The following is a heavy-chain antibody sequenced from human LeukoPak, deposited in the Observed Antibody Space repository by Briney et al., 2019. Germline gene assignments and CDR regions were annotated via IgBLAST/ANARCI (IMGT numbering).Heavy chain of an antibody. CDR2: INPNSGGT. D-gene: IGHD5-18*01. CDR3: ARDRAKYSYGYMFDY. Sequence: ASVKVSCKASGYTFTGYYMRWVRQAPGQGLEWMGWINPNSGGTNYAQKFQGWVTMTRDTSISTAYMELSRLRSDDTAVYYCARDRAKYSYGYMFDYWGQGTLVTVSS. CDR1: GYTFTGYY. J-gene: IGHJ4*02. V-gene: IGHV1-2*04.